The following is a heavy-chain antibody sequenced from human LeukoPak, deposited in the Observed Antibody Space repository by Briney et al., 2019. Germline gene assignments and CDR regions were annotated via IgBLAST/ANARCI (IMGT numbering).Heavy chain of an antibody. V-gene: IGHV4-61*02. CDR3: ARELAAPDY. CDR2: IYTSGST. Sequence: SETLSLTCTVSGGSISSGSYYWSWIRQPAGKGLEWIGRIYTSGSTNYNPSLKSRVTISVDTSKNQFSLKLSSVTAADTAVYYCARELAAPDYWGQGTLVTVSS. CDR1: GGSISSGSYY. J-gene: IGHJ4*02. D-gene: IGHD6-13*01.